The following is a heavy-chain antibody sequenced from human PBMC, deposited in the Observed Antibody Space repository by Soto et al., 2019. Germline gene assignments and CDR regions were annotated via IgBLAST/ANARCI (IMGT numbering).Heavy chain of an antibody. CDR3: ARRQWELLRGMDV. D-gene: IGHD1-26*01. J-gene: IGHJ6*02. Sequence: ESLEISCQGSGYSFTSYWIGWVRQMPGKGLEWMGIIYPGDSDTRYSPSFQGQVTMSVDKSISTAYLQWNSLKASDTAMYYCARRQWELLRGMDVWGQGTTVTVSS. CDR2: IYPGDSDT. V-gene: IGHV5-51*01. CDR1: GYSFTSYW.